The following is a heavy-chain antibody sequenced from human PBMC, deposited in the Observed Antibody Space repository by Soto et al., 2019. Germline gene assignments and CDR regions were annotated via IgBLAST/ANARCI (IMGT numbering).Heavy chain of an antibody. V-gene: IGHV3-48*02. CDR1: GFTFGIYS. J-gene: IGHJ5*02. D-gene: IGHD2-15*01. Sequence: GGFLRLSCAASGFTFGIYSMNWVRQAPGKGLEWISYINGSSSTMYYADSVKGRFIISRDNADNSLYLQMNSLRDGDTAVYYCARGDRFRCSGDRCFSDGLFLSWGQGTLVTVSS. CDR3: ARGDRFRCSGDRCFSDGLFLS. CDR2: INGSSSTM.